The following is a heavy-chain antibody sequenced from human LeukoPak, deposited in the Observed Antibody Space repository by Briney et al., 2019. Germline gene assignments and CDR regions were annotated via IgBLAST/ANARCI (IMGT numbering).Heavy chain of an antibody. V-gene: IGHV1-69*06. Sequence: SVKVSCKASGGTFGSYAISWVRQAPGQGLEWMGGIIPIFGTANYAQKFQGRVTITADKSTSTAYMELSSLRSEDTAVYYCARAPPFGSGWPFDYWGQGTLVTVSS. CDR1: GGTFGSYA. CDR3: ARAPPFGSGWPFDY. J-gene: IGHJ4*02. D-gene: IGHD6-19*01. CDR2: IIPIFGTA.